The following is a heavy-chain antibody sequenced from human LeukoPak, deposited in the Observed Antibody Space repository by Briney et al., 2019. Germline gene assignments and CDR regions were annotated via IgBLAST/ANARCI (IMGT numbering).Heavy chain of an antibody. Sequence: GESLKISCKGSGYNFTSHWIGWVRQMAGEGLEWMGIINPGDSDTRYSPSFQGQVTMSADKSISTAYLQWSSLKASDTAMYYCSRHSSEADFWSAYPRPDVWGKGTTVTVSS. CDR2: INPGDSDT. J-gene: IGHJ6*04. D-gene: IGHD3-3*01. V-gene: IGHV5-51*01. CDR3: SRHSSEADFWSAYPRPDV. CDR1: GYNFTSHW.